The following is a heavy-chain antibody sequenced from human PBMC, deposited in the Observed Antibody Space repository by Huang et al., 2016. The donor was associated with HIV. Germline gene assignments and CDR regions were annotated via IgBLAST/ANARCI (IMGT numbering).Heavy chain of an antibody. J-gene: IGHJ4*02. CDR1: GYSFSSYW. V-gene: IGHV5-51*01. D-gene: IGHD6-6*01. CDR2: IFPDDSDT. CDR3: ARRFSSSSGYFDY. Sequence: VQLVQSGAEVKKPGESLKISCKGSGYSFSSYWIAWVRQMPGKGLEWRGLIFPDDSDTTYSPSFEGQVTISADKSICTAYLQWSSLKASDTAMYYCARRFSSSSGYFDYWGQGSLVTVSS.